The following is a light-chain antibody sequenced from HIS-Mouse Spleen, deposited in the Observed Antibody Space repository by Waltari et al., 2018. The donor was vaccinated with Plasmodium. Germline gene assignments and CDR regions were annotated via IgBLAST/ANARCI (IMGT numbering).Light chain of an antibody. CDR3: YSTDSSGNHRV. V-gene: IGLV3-10*01. Sequence: SYELTQPPSVSVSPGQTARITCSGDALTKKYAYWYQQKSGQAPVLVIYEERKRPSGIPCRSSGSSSGTMATLTISGAQVGDEADYYCYSTDSSGNHRVFGGGTKLTVL. CDR1: ALTKKY. CDR2: EER. J-gene: IGLJ3*02.